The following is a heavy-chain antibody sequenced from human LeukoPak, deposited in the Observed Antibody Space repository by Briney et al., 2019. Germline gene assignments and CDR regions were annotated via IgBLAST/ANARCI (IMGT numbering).Heavy chain of an antibody. V-gene: IGHV3-23*01. CDR2: ISGSGGST. Sequence: GGSLRLSCAASGFTFSSYAMSWVRQAPGKGLEWVSAISGSGGSTYYADSVKGRFTTSRDNSKNTLYLQMNSLRAEDTAVYYCAGGTTVTTYYYYGMDVWGQGTTVTVSS. J-gene: IGHJ6*02. D-gene: IGHD4-17*01. CDR3: AGGTTVTTYYYYGMDV. CDR1: GFTFSSYA.